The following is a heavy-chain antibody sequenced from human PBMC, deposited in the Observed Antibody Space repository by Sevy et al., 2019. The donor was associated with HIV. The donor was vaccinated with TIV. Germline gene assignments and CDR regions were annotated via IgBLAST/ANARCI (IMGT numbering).Heavy chain of an antibody. J-gene: IGHJ6*02. CDR2: FYDGGRF. Sequence: SETLSLSCNVSVGSVSDYYWAWIRQPAGKGLEWIGRFYDGGRFSSAGTSKYNPSLKSRVSKSLHTSKNQVSLKVTSVTAADTAVYYCARDGQYGLDVWGQGTTVTVSS. CDR1: VGSVSDYY. CDR3: ARDGQYGLDV. V-gene: IGHV4-4*07.